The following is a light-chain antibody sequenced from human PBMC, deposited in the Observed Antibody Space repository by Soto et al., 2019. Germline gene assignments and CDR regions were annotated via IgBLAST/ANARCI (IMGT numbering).Light chain of an antibody. V-gene: IGLV2-8*01. CDR2: EVS. CDR3: SSYTSSSTLLYV. Sequence: QSALTQPPSASGSPGQSVTISCTGTSSDVGGYNYVSWYQQHPGKAPKLMIYEVSERPSGVPDRFSGSKSGNTASLTVSGLQAEDEADYYCSSYTSSSTLLYVFGTGTKLTVL. CDR1: SSDVGGYNY. J-gene: IGLJ1*01.